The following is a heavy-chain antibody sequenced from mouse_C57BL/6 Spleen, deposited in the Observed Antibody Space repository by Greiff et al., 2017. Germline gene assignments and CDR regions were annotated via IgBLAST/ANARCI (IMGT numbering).Heavy chain of an antibody. Sequence: QVQLKQPGAELVMPGASVKLSCKASGYTFTSYWMHWVKQRPGQGLEWIGEIDPSDSYTNYNQKFKGKSTLTVDKSSSTAYMQLSSLTSGDSAVYDCARRGLYYYGSGAYWYFDVWGTGTTVTVSS. CDR2: IDPSDSYT. CDR3: ARRGLYYYGSGAYWYFDV. D-gene: IGHD1-1*01. J-gene: IGHJ1*03. CDR1: GYTFTSYW. V-gene: IGHV1-69*01.